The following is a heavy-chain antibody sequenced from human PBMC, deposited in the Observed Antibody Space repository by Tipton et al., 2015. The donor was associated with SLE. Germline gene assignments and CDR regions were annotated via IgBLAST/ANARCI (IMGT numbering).Heavy chain of an antibody. Sequence: GSLRLSCAASGFTFSSYAMNWVRQAPGKGLEWVSGIYGDGSSTYYADSVRGRFTISRDNYKNTLYLQMHSLRAEDTAVYYCALQRGYSYGFDYWGQGTLVTVSS. J-gene: IGHJ4*02. V-gene: IGHV3-23*03. CDR2: IYGDGSST. CDR3: ALQRGYSYGFDY. CDR1: GFTFSSYA. D-gene: IGHD5-18*01.